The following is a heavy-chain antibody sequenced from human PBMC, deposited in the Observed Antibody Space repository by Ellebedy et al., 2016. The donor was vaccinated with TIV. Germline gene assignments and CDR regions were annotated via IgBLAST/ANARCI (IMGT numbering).Heavy chain of an antibody. V-gene: IGHV3-23*01. J-gene: IGHJ3*01. D-gene: IGHD3-16*01. CDR2: ISGSGGSK. CDR3: ARTTTMTTFGAFDF. CDR1: GFTFSASW. Sequence: GESLKISCAASGFTFSASWMTWVRQAPGQGLEWGWGISGSGGSKYYADSVKDRFTISRDNSKNTLYLQLNSLRAEDTALYYCARTTTMTTFGAFDFWGQGTMVTVSS.